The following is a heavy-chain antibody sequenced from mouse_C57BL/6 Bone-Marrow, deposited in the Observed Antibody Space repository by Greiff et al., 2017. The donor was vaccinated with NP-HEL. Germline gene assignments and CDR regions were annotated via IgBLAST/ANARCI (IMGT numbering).Heavy chain of an antibody. V-gene: IGHV5-9-1*02. CDR1: GFTFSSYA. CDR3: TRDRGDDWFAY. J-gene: IGHJ3*01. D-gene: IGHD2-14*01. Sequence: EVKVVESGEGLVKPGGSLKLSCAASGFTFSSYAMSWVRQTPEKRLEWVAYISSGGDYIYYADTVKGRFTISRDNARNTLYLQMSSLKSEDTAMYYCTRDRGDDWFAYWGQGTLVTVSA. CDR2: ISSGGDYI.